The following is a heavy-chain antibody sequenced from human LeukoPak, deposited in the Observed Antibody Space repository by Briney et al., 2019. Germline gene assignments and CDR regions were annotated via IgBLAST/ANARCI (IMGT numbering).Heavy chain of an antibody. V-gene: IGHV1-69*13. Sequence: ASVKVSCKASGGTFSSYAISWVRQAPGQGLEWMGGIIPIFGTANYAQKFQGRVTITADESTSTAYMELSSLRSEDTAVYYCARDILRGIVVVPAVNYYYYYGMDVWGKGTTVTVSS. J-gene: IGHJ6*04. CDR1: GGTFSSYA. D-gene: IGHD2-2*01. CDR2: IIPIFGTA. CDR3: ARDILRGIVVVPAVNYYYYYGMDV.